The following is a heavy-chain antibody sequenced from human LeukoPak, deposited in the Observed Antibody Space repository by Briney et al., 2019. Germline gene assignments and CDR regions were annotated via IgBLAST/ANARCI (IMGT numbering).Heavy chain of an antibody. J-gene: IGHJ4*02. CDR1: GFTFTSYA. CDR2: IKPDGSEK. D-gene: IGHD6-19*01. Sequence: GGSLRLSCAGSGFTFTSYAMGWVRQAPGKGLEWVAHIKPDGSEKYYVDSVKGRLTISRDNAKNSLYLQMNSLRAEDTAVYYCARGGGWGSDYWGQGTLVTVSS. V-gene: IGHV3-7*04. CDR3: ARGGGWGSDY.